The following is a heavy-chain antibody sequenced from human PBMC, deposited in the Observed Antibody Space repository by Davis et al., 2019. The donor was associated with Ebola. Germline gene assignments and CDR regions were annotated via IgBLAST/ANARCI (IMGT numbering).Heavy chain of an antibody. CDR2: IYYSGST. J-gene: IGHJ6*02. D-gene: IGHD1-26*01. CDR1: GGSISSYY. Sequence: PSETLSLTCTVSGGSISSYYWSWIRQPPGKGLEWIGYIYYSGSTNYNPSLKSRVTISVDTSKNQFSLKLSSVTAADTAVYYCARFRVGATRGVVYYYYYGMDVWGQGTTVTVSS. V-gene: IGHV4-59*01. CDR3: ARFRVGATRGVVYYYYYGMDV.